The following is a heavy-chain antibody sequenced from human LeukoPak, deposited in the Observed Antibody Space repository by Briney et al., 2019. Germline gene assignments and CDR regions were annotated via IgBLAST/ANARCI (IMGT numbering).Heavy chain of an antibody. V-gene: IGHV4-61*01. CDR3: ARGRYGDYPPFDY. J-gene: IGHJ4*02. D-gene: IGHD4-17*01. Sequence: SETLSLTCTASGGSVSSGSYYWNWIRQPPGKGLEWIGYMFYSGSTNYNPSLKSRVTISVDTSKNQISLKLSSVTAADTAVYYCARGRYGDYPPFDYWGQGTLVTVSS. CDR1: GGSVSSGSYY. CDR2: MFYSGST.